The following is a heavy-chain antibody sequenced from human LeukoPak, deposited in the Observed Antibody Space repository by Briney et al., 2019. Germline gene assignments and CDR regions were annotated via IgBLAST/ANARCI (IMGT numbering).Heavy chain of an antibody. V-gene: IGHV1-69*06. CDR3: AREGDSGMTTVTTFDY. Sequence: GSSVKVSRKASGGTFSSYAISWVRQAPGQGLEWMGGIIPIFGTANYAQKFQGRVTITADKSTSTAYMELSSLRSEDTAVYYCAREGDSGMTTVTTFDYWGQGTLVTVSS. CDR2: IIPIFGTA. CDR1: GGTFSSYA. D-gene: IGHD4-17*01. J-gene: IGHJ4*02.